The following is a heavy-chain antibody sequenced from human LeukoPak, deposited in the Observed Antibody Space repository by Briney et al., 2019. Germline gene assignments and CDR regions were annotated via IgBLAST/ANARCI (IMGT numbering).Heavy chain of an antibody. J-gene: IGHJ4*02. Sequence: GGSLRLSCAASGFTFSSYSMNWVRQAPGKGLEWVSYISSSSTIYYADSVKGRFTISRDNAKNSLYLQMNSLRAEDTAVYYCARVKIDYVWGSYRSYYFDYWGQGTLATVSS. CDR3: ARVKIDYVWGSYRSYYFDY. CDR2: ISSSSTI. D-gene: IGHD3-16*02. V-gene: IGHV3-48*01. CDR1: GFTFSSYS.